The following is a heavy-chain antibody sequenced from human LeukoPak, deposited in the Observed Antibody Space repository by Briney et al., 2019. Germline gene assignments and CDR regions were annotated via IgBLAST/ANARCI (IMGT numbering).Heavy chain of an antibody. J-gene: IGHJ4*02. CDR1: GYTFTSYG. D-gene: IGHD5-18*01. Sequence: ASVTVSCKASGYTFTSYGISWVRQAPGQGLEWMGWISAYNGNTNYTQKIQGGVTMTTDTSTSTAYMELRSLRSDDTAVYYCARTPSSSILLWSEYYFDYWGQGTLVTVSS. V-gene: IGHV1-18*04. CDR3: ARTPSSSILLWSEYYFDY. CDR2: ISAYNGNT.